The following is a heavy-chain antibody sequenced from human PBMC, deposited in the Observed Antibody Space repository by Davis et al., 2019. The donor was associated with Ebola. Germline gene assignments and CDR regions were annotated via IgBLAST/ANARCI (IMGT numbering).Heavy chain of an antibody. Sequence: PGGSLRLSCAASGFTFSSYAMSWVRQAPGKGLEWVSAISGSGGSTYYADSVKGRFTISRDNSKNTLYLQMNSLRAEDTAVYYCAKDDSDTAMEEGAPNLDVYFDYWGQGTLVTVSS. CDR1: GFTFSSYA. D-gene: IGHD5-18*01. J-gene: IGHJ4*02. CDR3: AKDDSDTAMEEGAPNLDVYFDY. V-gene: IGHV3-23*01. CDR2: ISGSGGST.